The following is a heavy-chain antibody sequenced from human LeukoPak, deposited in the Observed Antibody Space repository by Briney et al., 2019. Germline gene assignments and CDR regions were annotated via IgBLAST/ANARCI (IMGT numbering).Heavy chain of an antibody. Sequence: SEALSLTCTVSGGSISSYYWSWIRQPAGKGLEWIGRIYTSGSTNYNPSLKSRVTMSVDTSKNQFSLKLSSVTAADTAVYYRARDGSGWPNPDYWGQGTLVTVSS. CDR3: ARDGSGWPNPDY. V-gene: IGHV4-4*07. D-gene: IGHD6-19*01. CDR1: GGSISSYY. CDR2: IYTSGST. J-gene: IGHJ4*02.